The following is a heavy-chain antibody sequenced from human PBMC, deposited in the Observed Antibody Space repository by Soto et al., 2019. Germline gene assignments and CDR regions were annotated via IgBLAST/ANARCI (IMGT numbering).Heavy chain of an antibody. CDR1: GFTFSSYG. CDR3: ARTVGGYNFQTLHY. V-gene: IGHV3-30-3*01. J-gene: IGHJ4*02. Sequence: QVQLVESGGGVVQPGRSLRLSCAASGFTFSSYGMHWVRQAPGKGLQWVAVTSFDGSSKYNADSVTVRFTISRDNSQNPQYLQTNSLRADDTAVYYCARTVGGYNFQTLHYWGQGTLVTVSS. CDR2: TSFDGSSK. D-gene: IGHD5-12*01.